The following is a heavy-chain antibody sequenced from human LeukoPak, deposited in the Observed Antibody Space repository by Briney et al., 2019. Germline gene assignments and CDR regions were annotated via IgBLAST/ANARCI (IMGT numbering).Heavy chain of an antibody. Sequence: ASVKVSCEASGYTFTNYGISWVRQAPGQGLEWMGWISGYNGNTNYAQKFQGRLTMTTHTSTNTAHMELRSLRSDDTAMYYCARDCGYQCLFDYWGQGTLVTVSS. CDR2: ISGYNGNT. V-gene: IGHV1-18*01. CDR3: ARDCGYQCLFDY. J-gene: IGHJ4*02. D-gene: IGHD5-12*01. CDR1: GYTFTNYG.